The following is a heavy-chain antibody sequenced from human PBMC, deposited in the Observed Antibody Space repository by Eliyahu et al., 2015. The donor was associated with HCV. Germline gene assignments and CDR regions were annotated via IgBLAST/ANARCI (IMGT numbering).Heavy chain of an antibody. Sequence: QVQLQESGPGLVKPSQTLSLTCTVSGGSISSGSYYWSWIRQPAGKGLEWIGRIYTSGSTNSNPSLKSRVTISVDTSKNQFSLKLSSVTAADTAVYYCATQSRDYYGSGSYYLLWGQGTLVTVSS. V-gene: IGHV4-61*02. CDR3: ATQSRDYYGSGSYYLL. CDR1: GGSISSGSYY. CDR2: IYTSGST. D-gene: IGHD3-10*01. J-gene: IGHJ4*02.